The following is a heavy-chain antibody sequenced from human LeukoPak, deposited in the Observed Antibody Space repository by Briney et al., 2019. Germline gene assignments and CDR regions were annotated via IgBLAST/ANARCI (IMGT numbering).Heavy chain of an antibody. J-gene: IGHJ2*01. CDR3: ARDMLGFAYFDL. Sequence: GGSLRLSCAASGFTFSSYSMNWVRQAPGEGLEWVSSISSSGSYIYYADSVKGRFTISRDNSRNTLCLQMSSLRAEDTAVYYCARDMLGFAYFDLWGRGTLVTVSS. CDR2: ISSSGSYI. CDR1: GFTFSSYS. V-gene: IGHV3-21*04. D-gene: IGHD3-10*02.